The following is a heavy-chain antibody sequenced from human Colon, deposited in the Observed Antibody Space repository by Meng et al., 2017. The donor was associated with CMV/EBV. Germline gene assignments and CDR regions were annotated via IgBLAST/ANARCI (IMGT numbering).Heavy chain of an antibody. CDR3: ARNLAAGAYKNYGMDV. V-gene: IGHV1-8*01. J-gene: IGHJ6*02. CDR2: MNPDSGNT. D-gene: IGHD2-21*01. CDR1: GYTFTDYV. Sequence: ASVKVSCKISGYTFTDYVINWVRQAPGQGPECMGWMNPDSGNTGYAQKFKGRVTMTRDTSIDTAYMELTSLSSEDTAVYFCARNLAAGAYKNYGMDVWGPGTTVPSP.